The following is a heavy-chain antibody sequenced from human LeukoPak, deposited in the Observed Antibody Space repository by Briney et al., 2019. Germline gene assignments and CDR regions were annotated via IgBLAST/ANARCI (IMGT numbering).Heavy chain of an antibody. CDR3: ARDLEMATIPDY. CDR1: GFTFSSYA. D-gene: IGHD5-24*01. Sequence: PGRSLRLSCAASGFTFSSYAMHWVRQAPGKGLEWVAVISYDGSNKYYADSVKGRFTISRDNSKNTLYLQMNSLRAEDTAVYYCARDLEMATIPDYWGQGTLVTVSS. J-gene: IGHJ4*02. CDR2: ISYDGSNK. V-gene: IGHV3-30-3*01.